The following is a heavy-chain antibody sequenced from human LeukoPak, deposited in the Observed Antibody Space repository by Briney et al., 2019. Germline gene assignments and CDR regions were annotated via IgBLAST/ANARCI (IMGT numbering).Heavy chain of an antibody. D-gene: IGHD3-22*01. CDR3: ARCSSGYYGTLFDY. V-gene: IGHV4-30-2*01. J-gene: IGHJ4*02. CDR2: IYHSGST. Sequence: PSQTLPLTCAVSGGSISSGGYSWSWIRQPPGKGLEWIGYIYHSGSTYYNPSLKSRVTISVDRSKNQFSLKLSSVTAADTAVYYCARCSSGYYGTLFDYWGQGTLVTVSS. CDR1: GGSISSGGYS.